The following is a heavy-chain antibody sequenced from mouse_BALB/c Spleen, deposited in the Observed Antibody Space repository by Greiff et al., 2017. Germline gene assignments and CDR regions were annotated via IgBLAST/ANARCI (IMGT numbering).Heavy chain of an antibody. Sequence: EVKLVESGGGLVKPGGSLKLSCAASGFTFSSYAMSWVRQTPEKRLEWVASISSGGSTYYPDSVKGRFTISRDNARNILYLQMSSLRSEDTAMYYCARYDYDNDYAMDYWGQGTSVTVSS. CDR3: ARYDYDNDYAMDY. V-gene: IGHV5-6-5*01. CDR2: ISSGGST. J-gene: IGHJ4*01. CDR1: GFTFSSYA. D-gene: IGHD2-4*01.